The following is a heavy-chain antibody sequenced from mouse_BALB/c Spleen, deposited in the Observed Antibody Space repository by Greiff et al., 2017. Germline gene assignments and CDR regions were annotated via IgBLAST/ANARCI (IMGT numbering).Heavy chain of an antibody. CDR3: ARGGVYAMDY. J-gene: IGHJ4*01. Sequence: EVQGVESGGGLVQPGGSRKLSCAASGFTFSSFGMHWVRQAPEKGLEWVAYISSGSSTIYYADTVKGRFTISRDNPKNTLFLQMTSLRSEDTAMYYCARGGVYAMDYWGQGTSVTVSS. CDR2: ISSGSSTI. CDR1: GFTFSSFG. V-gene: IGHV5-17*02.